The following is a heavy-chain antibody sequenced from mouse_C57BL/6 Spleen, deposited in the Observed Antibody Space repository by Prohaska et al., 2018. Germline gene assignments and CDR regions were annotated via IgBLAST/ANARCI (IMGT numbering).Heavy chain of an antibody. Sequence: EVQLQQSGPELVKPGDSVKISCKASGYSFTGYFMNWVMQSHGKSLEWIGRINPYNGDTFYNQKFKGKATLTVDKSSSTAHMELRSLTSEDSAVYYCARGGPTIVTTRWYFDVWGTGTTVTVSS. D-gene: IGHD2-5*01. J-gene: IGHJ1*03. CDR2: INPYNGDT. CDR1: GYSFTGYF. V-gene: IGHV1-20*01. CDR3: ARGGPTIVTTRWYFDV.